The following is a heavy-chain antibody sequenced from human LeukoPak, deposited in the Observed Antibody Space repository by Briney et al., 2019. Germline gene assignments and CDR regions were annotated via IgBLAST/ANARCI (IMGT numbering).Heavy chain of an antibody. J-gene: IGHJ4*02. CDR1: GGSISSSSYY. Sequence: SETLSLTCTVSGGSISSSSYYWGWIRQPPGKGLEWIGSIYYSGSTYYNPSLKSRVTISVDTSKNQFSLKLSSVTAADTAVYYCARLDYGSGSPYFDYWGQGTLVTVSS. D-gene: IGHD3-10*01. CDR2: IYYSGST. CDR3: ARLDYGSGSPYFDY. V-gene: IGHV4-39*01.